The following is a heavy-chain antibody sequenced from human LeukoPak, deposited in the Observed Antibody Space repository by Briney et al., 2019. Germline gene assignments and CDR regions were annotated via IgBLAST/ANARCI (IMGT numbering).Heavy chain of an antibody. D-gene: IGHD3-22*01. CDR1: GGTFSSYA. CDR3: ARGASAYYYDSSGYPPGNYYGMDV. J-gene: IGHJ6*02. Sequence: ASVKVSCKASGGTFSSYAISWVGQAPGQGLEWMGRIIPIFGIANYAQKFQGRVTITADKSTSTAYMELSSLRSEDTAVYYCARGASAYYYDSSGYPPGNYYGMDVWGQGTTVTVSS. CDR2: IIPIFGIA. V-gene: IGHV1-69*04.